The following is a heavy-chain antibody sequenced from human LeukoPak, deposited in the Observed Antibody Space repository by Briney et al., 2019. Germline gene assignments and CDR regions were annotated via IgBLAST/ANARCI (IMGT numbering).Heavy chain of an antibody. D-gene: IGHD6-19*01. CDR1: GGSISSYY. CDR3: AREMAVAGTGPSYYYYYMDV. J-gene: IGHJ6*03. CDR2: IYYSGST. Sequence: PSETLSLTCTVSGGSISSYYWSWIRQPPGKGLEWIGYIYYSGSTNYNPSLKSRVTISVDTSKNQFSLKLSSVTAADTAVYYCAREMAVAGTGPSYYYYYMDVWGKGTTVTVSS. V-gene: IGHV4-59*01.